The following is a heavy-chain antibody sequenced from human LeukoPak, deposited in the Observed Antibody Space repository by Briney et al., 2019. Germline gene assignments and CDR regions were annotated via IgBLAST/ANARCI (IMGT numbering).Heavy chain of an antibody. V-gene: IGHV3-7*01. J-gene: IGHJ4*02. D-gene: IGHD3-22*01. CDR3: ARDPLPRRDYYDSSGYPSYFDY. CDR1: GFTFSSYW. Sequence: GGSLRLSCAASGFTFSSYWMSWVRQAPGKGLEWWANIKQDGSEKYYVDSVKGRFTISRDNAKNSLYLQMNSLRAEDTAVYYCARDPLPRRDYYDSSGYPSYFDYWGQGTLVTVSS. CDR2: IKQDGSEK.